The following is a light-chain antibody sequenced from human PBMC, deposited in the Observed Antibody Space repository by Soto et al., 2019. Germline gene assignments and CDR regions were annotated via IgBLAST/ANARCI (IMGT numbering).Light chain of an antibody. CDR1: QGISSW. CDR3: QQYNKFPPT. Sequence: DAPITHSPPSRSASVGDRVTIISRASQGISSWLAWYQQKPGKAPKLLIYDASNLETGAPSRFSGSGSGTDFTFTISSLQPEDIATYYCQQYNKFPPTFGGGTKVDIK. V-gene: IGKV1-33*01. CDR2: DAS. J-gene: IGKJ4*01.